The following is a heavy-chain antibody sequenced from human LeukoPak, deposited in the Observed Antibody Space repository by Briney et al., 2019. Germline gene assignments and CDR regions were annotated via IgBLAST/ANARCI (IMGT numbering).Heavy chain of an antibody. V-gene: IGHV4-39*01. D-gene: IGHD3-3*01. CDR2: IYYSGST. CDR1: GGSISSSSYY. J-gene: IGHJ4*02. Sequence: SETLSLTCTVSGGSISSSSYYWGWIHQPPGKGLEWIGSIYYSGSTYYNPSLKSRVTISVDTSKNQFSLKLSSVTAADTAVYYCARFVRYYDFWSGLTPDYWGQGTLVTVSS. CDR3: ARFVRYYDFWSGLTPDY.